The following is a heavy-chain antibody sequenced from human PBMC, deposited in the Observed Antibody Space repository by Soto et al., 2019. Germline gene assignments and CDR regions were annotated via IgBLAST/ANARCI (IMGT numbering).Heavy chain of an antibody. D-gene: IGHD4-4*01. Sequence: QITLKESGPTLVKPTQTLTLTCTFSGFSLSTSGVGVGWIRQPPVKALEWLALIYWDDDKRYSPSLKSRLTITKDTSKNQVVLTMTNMDPVDTATYYWAQGWGVTTVTTSYNWFDPWGQGTLVTVSS. V-gene: IGHV2-5*02. CDR3: AQGWGVTTVTTSYNWFDP. CDR2: IYWDDDK. J-gene: IGHJ5*02. CDR1: GFSLSTSGVG.